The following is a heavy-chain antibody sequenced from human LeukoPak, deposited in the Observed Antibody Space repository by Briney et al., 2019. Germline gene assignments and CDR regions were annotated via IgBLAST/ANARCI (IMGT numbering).Heavy chain of an antibody. D-gene: IGHD2-2*01. Sequence: PGGSLRLSCAASGITFSSYWMHWVRQAPGKGLVWVSRINSDGSSTSYADSVKGRFTISRDNAKNTLYLQMNSLSAEDTAVYYCARVSAYCSTSCYNWFDPWGQGTLVTVSS. CDR2: INSDGSST. CDR1: GITFSSYW. J-gene: IGHJ5*02. CDR3: ARVSAYCSTSCYNWFDP. V-gene: IGHV3-74*01.